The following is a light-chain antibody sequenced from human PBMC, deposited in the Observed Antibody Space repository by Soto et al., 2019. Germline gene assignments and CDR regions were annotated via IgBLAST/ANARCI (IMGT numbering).Light chain of an antibody. CDR1: KLGDKY. V-gene: IGLV3-1*01. CDR2: QDS. J-gene: IGLJ2*01. CDR3: QAWDSSTVV. Sequence: ELTQPPSVSVSPGQTASITCSGDKLGDKYACWYQQKPGQSPVLVIYQDSKRPSGIPERFSGSNTGNTATLTISGTQAMDEADYYCQAWDSSTVVFGGGTKLTVL.